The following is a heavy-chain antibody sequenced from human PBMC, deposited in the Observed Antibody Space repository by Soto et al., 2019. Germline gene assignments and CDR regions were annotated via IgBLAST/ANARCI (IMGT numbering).Heavy chain of an antibody. CDR2: IHYSETI. CDR3: ARAHRYYDDPDI. Sequence: LLTLSLTCSVAGGSSISVDYCWIRVHQPPGRGLEWIGYIHYSETIYYNPSLKSRVQILVETFKNQFSLEVSSVTAADTAVYYCARAHRYYDDPDIWGQGTTVPVSS. V-gene: IGHV4-30-4*01. D-gene: IGHD3-22*01. J-gene: IGHJ6*01. CDR1: GGSSISVDYC.